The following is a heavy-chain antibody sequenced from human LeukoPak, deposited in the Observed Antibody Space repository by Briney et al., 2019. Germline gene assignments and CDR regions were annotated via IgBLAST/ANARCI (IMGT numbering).Heavy chain of an antibody. V-gene: IGHV1-2*02. D-gene: IGHD2-15*01. CDR2: INPNSGGT. Sequence: ASVKVSCKASGYTFTGYYMHWVRQAPGQGLEWMGWINPNSGGTNYAQKFQGRVTMTRDTSISTAYMELSRLRSDDTAVYYCARGPLLGYCSGGSCYLYYYYYYMDVWGKGTTVTISS. CDR3: ARGPLLGYCSGGSCYLYYYYYYMDV. CDR1: GYTFTGYY. J-gene: IGHJ6*03.